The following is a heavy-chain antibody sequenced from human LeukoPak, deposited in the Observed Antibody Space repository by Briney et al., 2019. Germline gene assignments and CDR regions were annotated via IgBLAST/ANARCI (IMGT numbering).Heavy chain of an antibody. CDR1: GDSISSSSW. CDR2: IYHSGST. CDR3: ARDLQTSAAAY. Sequence: SETLSLTCAVSGDSISSSSWWAWVRQPPGKGLERIGEIYHSGSTTYNPSLKSRLTISVDKSKNQFSLNLSSVTAADTAVYYCARDLQTSAAAYWGQGTLVTVSS. V-gene: IGHV4-4*02. J-gene: IGHJ4*02. D-gene: IGHD6-25*01.